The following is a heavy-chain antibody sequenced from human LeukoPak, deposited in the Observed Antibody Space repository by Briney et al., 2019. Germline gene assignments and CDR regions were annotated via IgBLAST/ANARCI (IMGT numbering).Heavy chain of an antibody. Sequence: PGGSLRLSCSASGFTFSIYPMHWVRQAPGRGLEYVSTIFTNGDTTSYAASVKGRFTTSRGDSKNTLYLQMSSLRPEDAAVYYCVKSPSDGLDVWGQGATVTVSS. J-gene: IGHJ6*02. CDR3: VKSPSDGLDV. CDR1: GFTFSIYP. CDR2: IFTNGDTT. V-gene: IGHV3-64D*09.